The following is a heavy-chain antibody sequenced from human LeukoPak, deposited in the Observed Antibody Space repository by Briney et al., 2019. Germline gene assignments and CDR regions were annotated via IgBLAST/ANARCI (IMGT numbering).Heavy chain of an antibody. CDR3: ARGSGSYWAPYYYYGMDV. D-gene: IGHD1-26*01. V-gene: IGHV1-18*01. Sequence: PGGSLRLSCAASGFTFTSYGISWVRQAPGQGLEWMGWISAYNGNTNYAQKLQGRVTMTTDTSTSTAYMELRSLRSDDTAVYYCARGSGSYWAPYYYYGMDVWGQGTTVTVSS. CDR2: ISAYNGNT. CDR1: GFTFTSYG. J-gene: IGHJ6*02.